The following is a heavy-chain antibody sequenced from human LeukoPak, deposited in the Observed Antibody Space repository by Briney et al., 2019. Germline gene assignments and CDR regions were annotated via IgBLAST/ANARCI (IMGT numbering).Heavy chain of an antibody. CDR2: IRSDSGNT. CDR1: GYTFTQYF. CDR3: ARDLSSTPNWELDY. Sequence: ASVKVSCKASGYTFTQYFIHWVRQAPGQGLEWMGRIRSDSGNTEYAQRFQGRVTMTRDTSITTVYMELHSLTFDDAVVYYCARDLSSTPNWELDYWGQGALVTVSS. D-gene: IGHD1-26*01. V-gene: IGHV1-2*05. J-gene: IGHJ4*02.